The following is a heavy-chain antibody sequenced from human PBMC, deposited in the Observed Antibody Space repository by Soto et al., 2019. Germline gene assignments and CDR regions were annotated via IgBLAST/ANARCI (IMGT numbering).Heavy chain of an antibody. CDR1: GFTFSSYA. CDR2: ISGSGGST. Sequence: PGGSLRLSCAASGFTFSSYAMSWVRQAPGKGLEWVSAISGSGGSTYYADSVKGRFTISRDNSKNTLYLQMNSLRAEDTAVYYCAKGDVDTAMVTWYYFDYWGQGTLVTVSS. V-gene: IGHV3-23*01. D-gene: IGHD5-18*01. J-gene: IGHJ4*02. CDR3: AKGDVDTAMVTWYYFDY.